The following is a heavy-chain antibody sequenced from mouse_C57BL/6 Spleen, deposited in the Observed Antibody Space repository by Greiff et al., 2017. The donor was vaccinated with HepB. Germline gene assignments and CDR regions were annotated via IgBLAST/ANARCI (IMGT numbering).Heavy chain of an antibody. CDR2: ISSGSSTI. V-gene: IGHV5-17*01. Sequence: EVKLVESGGGLVKPGGSLKLSCAASGFTFSDYGMHWVRQAPEKGLEWVAYISSGSSTIYYADTVKGRFTISRDNAKNTLFLQMTSLRSEDTAMYYCARPPTTVVAKDWYFDVWGTGTTVTVSS. CDR3: ARPPTTVVAKDWYFDV. CDR1: GFTFSDYG. D-gene: IGHD1-1*01. J-gene: IGHJ1*03.